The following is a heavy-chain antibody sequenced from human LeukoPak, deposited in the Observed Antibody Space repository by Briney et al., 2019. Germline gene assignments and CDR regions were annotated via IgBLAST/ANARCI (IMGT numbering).Heavy chain of an antibody. J-gene: IGHJ6*03. Sequence: ASVKVSCKASGYTSTGYYMHWVRQAPGQGLEWMGRINPNSGGTNYAQKFQGRVTMTRDTSISTAYMELSRLRSDDTAVYYCARTKTAAAGNYYYYYMDVWGKGTTVTVSS. CDR1: GYTSTGYY. V-gene: IGHV1-2*06. D-gene: IGHD6-13*01. CDR3: ARTKTAAAGNYYYYYMDV. CDR2: INPNSGGT.